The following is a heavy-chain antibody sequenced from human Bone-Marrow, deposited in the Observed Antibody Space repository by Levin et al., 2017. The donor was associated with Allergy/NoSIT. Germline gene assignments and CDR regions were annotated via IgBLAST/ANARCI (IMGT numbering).Heavy chain of an antibody. CDR2: IYYSGRT. D-gene: IGHD2-21*02. V-gene: IGHV4-39*01. CDR1: GFSISSTSYY. Sequence: SETLSLTCTLSGFSISSTSYYWGWIRQSPGKGLEWIGSIYYSGRTYSTPSLKSRVTISLDTSKDQFSLKLSSVTAADTAVYYCARHRGGYWDYFDYWGQGTLVTVSS. CDR3: ARHRGGYWDYFDY. J-gene: IGHJ4*02.